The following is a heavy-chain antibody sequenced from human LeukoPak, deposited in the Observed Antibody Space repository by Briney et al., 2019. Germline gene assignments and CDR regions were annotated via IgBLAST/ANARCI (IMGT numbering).Heavy chain of an antibody. Sequence: PGGSLRLSCAASGFTFSNYAMSWVRQAPGKGLEWVSCISGNSANTYYADSVKGRFTVSRDNSRNTLYLQMNSLRVEDTAVYFCAKGVRLWFAFYFDYWGQGTLVTVSS. CDR3: AKGVRLWFAFYFDY. V-gene: IGHV3-23*01. D-gene: IGHD5-18*01. J-gene: IGHJ4*02. CDR1: GFTFSNYA. CDR2: ISGNSANT.